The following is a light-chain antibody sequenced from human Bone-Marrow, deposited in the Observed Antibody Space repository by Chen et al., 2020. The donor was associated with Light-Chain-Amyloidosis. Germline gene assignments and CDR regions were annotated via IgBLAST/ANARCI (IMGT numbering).Light chain of an antibody. CDR3: QSADSSGTYEVI. Sequence: SYELPQPPPVSVSPGQPPRIPRSGDVLPTKYDYCYQQKPGQAPVLVIHRDTERPSGTSERFSGSSSGTTATLTISGVQAEDEADYHCQSADSSGTYEVIFGGGTKLTVL. V-gene: IGLV3-25*03. CDR1: VLPTKY. CDR2: RDT. J-gene: IGLJ2*01.